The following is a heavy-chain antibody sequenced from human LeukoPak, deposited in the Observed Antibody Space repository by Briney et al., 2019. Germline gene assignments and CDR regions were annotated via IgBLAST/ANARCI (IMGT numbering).Heavy chain of an antibody. CDR1: GGTFSSYA. CDR2: IIPIFGTA. V-gene: IGHV1-69*13. J-gene: IGHJ3*02. Sequence: VASAKVSCKASGGTFSSYAISWVRQAPGQGLEWMGGIIPIFGTANYAQKFQGRVTITADESTSTAYMELSSLRSEDTAVYYCASVVPAATLTANAFDIWGQGTMVTVSS. CDR3: ASVVPAATLTANAFDI. D-gene: IGHD2-2*01.